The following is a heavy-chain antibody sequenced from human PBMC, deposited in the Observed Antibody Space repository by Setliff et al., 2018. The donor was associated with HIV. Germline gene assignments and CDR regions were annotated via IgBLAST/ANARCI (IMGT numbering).Heavy chain of an antibody. CDR3: ARDPAVASREVAFDI. CDR1: GGSISSGNNY. Sequence: PSETLSLTCNVSGGSISSGNNYWSWIRQPPGKGLEWIAYIYYSGNTYYNPSLKSRATISVDTSKNQFSLKLNSVTVADTAVYYCARDPAVASREVAFDIWGQGTMVTVSS. V-gene: IGHV4-30-4*08. CDR2: IYYSGNT. J-gene: IGHJ3*02. D-gene: IGHD2-21*01.